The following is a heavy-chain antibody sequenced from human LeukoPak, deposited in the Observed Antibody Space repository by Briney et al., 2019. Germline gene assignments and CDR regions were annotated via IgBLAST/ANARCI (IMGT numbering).Heavy chain of an antibody. CDR2: IIPIFGTA. CDR1: GGTFISYA. D-gene: IGHD3-22*01. Sequence: SVKVSCKASGGTFISYAISWVRQAPGQGLEWMGGIIPIFGTANYAQKFQGGVTITTDESTSTAYMELSSLRSEDTAVYYCARDGYYDSSGSLNPRDYWGQGTLVTVSS. J-gene: IGHJ4*02. CDR3: ARDGYYDSSGSLNPRDY. V-gene: IGHV1-69*05.